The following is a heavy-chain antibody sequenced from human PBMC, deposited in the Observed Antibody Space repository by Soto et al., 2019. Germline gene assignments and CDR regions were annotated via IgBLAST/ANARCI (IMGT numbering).Heavy chain of an antibody. D-gene: IGHD5-12*01. CDR2: ISYDGSNK. Sequence: GGSLRLSCAASGFTFSSYGMHWVRQAPGKGLEWVAVISYDGSNKYYADSVKGRFTISRDNSKNTLYLQMNSLRPEDTAVYYCAKLVVATTPSFDYWGQGTLVTVSS. V-gene: IGHV3-30*18. J-gene: IGHJ4*02. CDR1: GFTFSSYG. CDR3: AKLVVATTPSFDY.